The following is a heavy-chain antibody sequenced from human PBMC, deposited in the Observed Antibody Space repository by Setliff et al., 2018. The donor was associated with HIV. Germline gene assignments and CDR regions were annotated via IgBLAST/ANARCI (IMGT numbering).Heavy chain of an antibody. Sequence: ASVKVSCKASGYTFTSYYVHLVRQAPGQGPEWMGIINPNGGSTNYAQKFEGRVAMTADTSTNNVHMYLSSLRSEDTAIYCCARGGPGSSFGYDWFDPWGQGTPVTVSS. V-gene: IGHV1-46*01. CDR1: GYTFTSYY. CDR3: ARGGPGSSFGYDWFDP. D-gene: IGHD5-18*01. J-gene: IGHJ5*02. CDR2: INPNGGST.